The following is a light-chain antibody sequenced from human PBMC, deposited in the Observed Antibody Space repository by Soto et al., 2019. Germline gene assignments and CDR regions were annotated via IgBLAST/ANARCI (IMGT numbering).Light chain of an antibody. CDR3: QQLNTYCA. Sequence: DIHLTQSPSFVSAAVGDRVTITSRASQGISSYLAWYQQKPGKAPKLLIFAASTLQSGVPSRFSGSGSGTEFTLTISSLQPEDFATYYCQQLNTYCAFGQGTRLEI. V-gene: IGKV1-9*01. CDR2: AAS. CDR1: QGISSY. J-gene: IGKJ5*01.